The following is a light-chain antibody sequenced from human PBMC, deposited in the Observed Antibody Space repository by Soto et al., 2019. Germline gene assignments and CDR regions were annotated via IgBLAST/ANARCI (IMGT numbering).Light chain of an antibody. CDR3: QQRSNWPT. J-gene: IGKJ5*01. CDR1: QSISFY. Sequence: EIVLTHSPATLSLSPWEIATLSCWASQSISFYLTWYQHKPGQAPRLLIYDASNRATGIPARFSGSGYGTDFNLTISSLEPEDFAVYYCQQRSNWPTFGHGTRLEIK. V-gene: IGKV3-11*01. CDR2: DAS.